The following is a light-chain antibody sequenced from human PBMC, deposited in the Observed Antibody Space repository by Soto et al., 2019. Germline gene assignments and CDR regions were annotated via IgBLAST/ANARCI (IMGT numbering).Light chain of an antibody. CDR2: AAS. Sequence: DIQMTQSPSSLSASVGDRVTITFRASQSVSGYLNWYQQKAGQAPELLIYAASSLQSGVPSRFSGSGSGTEFTLTISSLQPDDFATYYCQHYNSYSEAFGQGTKVDIK. V-gene: IGKV1-16*01. CDR1: QSVSGY. CDR3: QHYNSYSEA. J-gene: IGKJ1*01.